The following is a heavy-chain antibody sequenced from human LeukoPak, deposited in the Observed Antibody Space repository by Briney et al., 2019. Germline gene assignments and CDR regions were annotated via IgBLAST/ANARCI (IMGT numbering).Heavy chain of an antibody. CDR1: GFTLISSA. J-gene: IGHJ6*04. V-gene: IGHV3-23*01. CDR3: ATFTWDSRAYYYYGMDV. Sequence: PRGSLRLSFSTYGFTLISSAMSWVRQAQGKGVEKDSGLSGSGVATFYADSVKGRFTISRDNSKNTLYLQMDSLRAEDTAVYYCATFTWDSRAYYYYGMDVWGKGTTVTVSS. CDR2: LSGSGVAT. D-gene: IGHD1-26*01.